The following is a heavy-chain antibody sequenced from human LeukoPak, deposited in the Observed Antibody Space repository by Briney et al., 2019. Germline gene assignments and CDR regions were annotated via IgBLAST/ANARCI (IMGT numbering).Heavy chain of an antibody. J-gene: IGHJ3*02. V-gene: IGHV4-38-2*02. CDR3: ARDFSEGAFDI. D-gene: IGHD3-10*01. CDR1: DYSISSDYY. CDR2: FYHSGST. Sequence: SETLSLTCTVSDYSISSDYYWGWIRQPPGTGLEWIGGFYHSGSTYYNPSLKSRITISVDTSKNRFSLKLSSVTAADTAVYYCARDFSEGAFDIWGQGTMVSVSS.